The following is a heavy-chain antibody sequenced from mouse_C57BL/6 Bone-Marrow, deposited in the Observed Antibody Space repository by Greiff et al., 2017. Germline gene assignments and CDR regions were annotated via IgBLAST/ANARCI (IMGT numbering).Heavy chain of an antibody. Sequence: QVQLKQSGAELAKPGASVQLSCKASGYTFTSYWMHWVKQRPGQGLEWIGYINPSSGYTKYNQKFKDKATLTADKASSTAYMQLSSLTYEDSAVYYCASPDYYGSSYWYFDVWGTGTTVTVSS. V-gene: IGHV1-7*01. CDR1: GYTFTSYW. J-gene: IGHJ1*03. D-gene: IGHD1-1*01. CDR2: INPSSGYT. CDR3: ASPDYYGSSYWYFDV.